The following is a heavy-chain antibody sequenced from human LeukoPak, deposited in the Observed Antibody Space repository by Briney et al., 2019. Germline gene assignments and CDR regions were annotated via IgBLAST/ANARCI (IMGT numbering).Heavy chain of an antibody. D-gene: IGHD3-9*01. CDR1: GFTFSSYA. CDR2: IKQDGSEK. J-gene: IGHJ4*02. V-gene: IGHV3-7*01. Sequence: GGSLRLSCAASGFTFSSYAMSWVRQAPGKGLGWVANIKQDGSEKYYVDSVKGRFTISRDNAKNSLYLQMNSLRAEDTAVYYCARAAGGDFDWFYNPPYYFDYWGQGTLVTVSS. CDR3: ARAAGGDFDWFYNPPYYFDY.